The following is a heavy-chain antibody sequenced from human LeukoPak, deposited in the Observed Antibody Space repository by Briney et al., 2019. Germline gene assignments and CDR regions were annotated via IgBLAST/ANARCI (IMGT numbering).Heavy chain of an antibody. CDR3: ARDVLDVAAAGWGRPLDR. V-gene: IGHV3-23*01. J-gene: IGHJ5*02. CDR1: GFTLSLYA. D-gene: IGHD6-13*01. CDR2: ISAGTGVT. Sequence: PGGSLRLSCAASGFTLSLYAMTWVRQAPGKGLEWVSQISAGTGVTYYAQSVRGRFTISRDDSKSTLYLHMSGLRGEDTAVYYCARDVLDVAAAGWGRPLDRWGQGTRVTVSS.